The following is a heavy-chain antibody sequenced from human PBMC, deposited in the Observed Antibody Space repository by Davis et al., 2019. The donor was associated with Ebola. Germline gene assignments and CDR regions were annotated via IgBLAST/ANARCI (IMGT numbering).Heavy chain of an antibody. D-gene: IGHD3-3*01. J-gene: IGHJ6*02. Sequence: ASVKVSCKASGGTFSSYAISWVQQAPGQGLEWMGWISTYNGNTNYAQKLQGRVTMTTDTSTSTAYMELRSLRSDDTAVYYCAREGKTYYDFWSGMDVWGQGTTVTVSS. CDR3: AREGKTYYDFWSGMDV. CDR1: GGTFSSYA. V-gene: IGHV1-18*01. CDR2: ISTYNGNT.